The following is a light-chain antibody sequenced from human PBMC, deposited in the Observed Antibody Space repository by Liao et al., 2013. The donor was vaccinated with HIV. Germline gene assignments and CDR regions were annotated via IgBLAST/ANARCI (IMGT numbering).Light chain of an antibody. V-gene: IGLV3-1*01. CDR2: QDS. CDR3: QAWDSSTYWV. J-gene: IGLJ3*02. CDR1: KLGDKY. Sequence: SYELTQPPSVSVSPGQTASISCSGDKLGDKYACWYQQKPGQSPVLVIYQDSKRPSGNPERFSGSNSGNTATLTISGTQAMDEADYYCQAWDSSTYWVFGGGTKLTVL.